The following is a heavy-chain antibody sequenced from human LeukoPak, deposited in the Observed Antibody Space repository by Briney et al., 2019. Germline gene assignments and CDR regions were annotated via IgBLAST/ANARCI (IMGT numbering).Heavy chain of an antibody. CDR1: GVSITSGSYY. CDR3: ARGGAFDI. J-gene: IGHJ3*02. V-gene: IGHV4-61*02. CDR2: IFISGSA. Sequence: SQTLSLTCTVSGVSITSGSYYWSWVRQSAGKGLEWIGRIFISGSANYNPSLKSRVSISIDTSQNQFSLQLSSVTVADTAVYYCARGGAFDIWGQGTMVTVSS.